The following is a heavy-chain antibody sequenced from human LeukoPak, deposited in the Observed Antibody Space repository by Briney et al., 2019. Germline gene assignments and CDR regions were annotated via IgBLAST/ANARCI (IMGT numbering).Heavy chain of an antibody. D-gene: IGHD3-3*01. CDR2: IYSGGST. Sequence: QPGGSLRLXCAASGFTVSSNYMSWVRQAPGKGLEWVSVIYSGGSTYYADSVKGRFTTSRDNSKNTLYLQMNSLRAEDTAVYYCARSRTIFGVVRWYFDYWGQGTLVTVSS. V-gene: IGHV3-66*02. CDR1: GFTVSSNY. J-gene: IGHJ4*02. CDR3: ARSRTIFGVVRWYFDY.